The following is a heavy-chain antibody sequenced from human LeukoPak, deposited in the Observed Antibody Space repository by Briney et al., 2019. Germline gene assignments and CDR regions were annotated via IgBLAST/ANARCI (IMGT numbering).Heavy chain of an antibody. CDR2: TYYRSKWYS. CDR1: GDSVASNGAT. V-gene: IGHV6-1*01. Sequence: SQTLSLTCAISGDSVASNGATWNWIRQSPSSGLEWLARTYYRSKWYSDYAVSVKSRMTINPDTSKNQFSLQLKSVTPEDTAVYYCARRSSSSSGWFDPWGQGTLVTVSS. J-gene: IGHJ5*02. D-gene: IGHD6-6*01. CDR3: ARRSSSSSGWFDP.